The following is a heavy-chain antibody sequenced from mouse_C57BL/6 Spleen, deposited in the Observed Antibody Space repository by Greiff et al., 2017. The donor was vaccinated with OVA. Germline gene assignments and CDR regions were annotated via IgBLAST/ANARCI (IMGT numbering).Heavy chain of an antibody. D-gene: IGHD2-4*01. CDR3: ARHDLYYLDY. Sequence: LQLQQPGAELVRPGSSVKLSCKASGSTFPSYWRHWLKQRPIQGLGWIGNFDPSDSVTHYIQKFKDKATLTVDKSSSTAYMQLSSLTSEDSAVYYCARHDLYYLDYWGQGTTLTVSS. CDR1: GSTFPSYW. J-gene: IGHJ2*01. CDR2: FDPSDSVT. V-gene: IGHV1-52*01.